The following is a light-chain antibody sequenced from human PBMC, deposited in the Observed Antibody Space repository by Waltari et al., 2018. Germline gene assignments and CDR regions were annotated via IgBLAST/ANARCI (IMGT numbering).Light chain of an antibody. CDR1: SSDVGGYNY. Sequence: QSALTQPRSVSGSPGQSATISCTGASSDVGGYNYVSWYQQPPGKAPKLMIYDVSKRPSGVPDRFSGSKSGDTASLTISGLRAEDEADYYCCSYAGRYTYVFGTGTKVTVL. J-gene: IGLJ1*01. CDR2: DVS. CDR3: CSYAGRYTYV. V-gene: IGLV2-11*01.